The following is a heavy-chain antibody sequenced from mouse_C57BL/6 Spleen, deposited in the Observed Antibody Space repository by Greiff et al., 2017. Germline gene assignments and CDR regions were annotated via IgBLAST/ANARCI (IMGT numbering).Heavy chain of an antibody. D-gene: IGHD1-1*01. CDR2: INPSSGYT. CDR3: ARRDYGSSYEDY. V-gene: IGHV1-4*01. CDR1: GYTFTSYT. J-gene: IGHJ2*01. Sequence: QVQLKQSGAELARPGASVKMSCKASGYTFTSYTMHWVKQRPGQGLEWIGYINPSSGYTKYNQKFKDKATLTADKSSSTAYMPLSSLTSEDSAVYYCARRDYGSSYEDYWGQGTTLTVSS.